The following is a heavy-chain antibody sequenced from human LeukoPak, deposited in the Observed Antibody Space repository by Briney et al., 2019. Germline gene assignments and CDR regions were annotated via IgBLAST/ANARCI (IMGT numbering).Heavy chain of an antibody. D-gene: IGHD3-16*01. CDR2: ISGTGVST. Sequence: GGSLRLSCAASGFTFSSYTMSWVRQAPGKGLEWVSAISGTGVSTYYADSVKGRFTISRDNAKNTLYLQMNSLRAEDTAVYYCARAGAYHFDNWGQGTLVTVSS. J-gene: IGHJ4*02. CDR3: ARAGAYHFDN. V-gene: IGHV3-23*01. CDR1: GFTFSSYT.